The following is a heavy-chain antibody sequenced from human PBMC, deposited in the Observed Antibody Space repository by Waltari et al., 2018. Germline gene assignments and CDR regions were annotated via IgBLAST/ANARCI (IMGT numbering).Heavy chain of an antibody. CDR3: ARDSVLAGGGFDY. CDR1: GGSISSDDYC. J-gene: IGHJ4*02. Sequence: QVQLQESGPGLVKPSQTLSLTCTVSGGSISSDDYCWNWIRQPPGKGLEWIGYIFYSGSTYYNPSLKSRVTISVDTSKTQFSLKLSSVTAADTAVYYCARDSVLAGGGFDYWGQGTLVTVSS. V-gene: IGHV4-30-4*08. CDR2: IFYSGST. D-gene: IGHD3-16*01.